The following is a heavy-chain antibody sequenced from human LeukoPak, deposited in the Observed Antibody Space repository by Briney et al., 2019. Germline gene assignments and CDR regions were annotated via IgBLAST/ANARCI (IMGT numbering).Heavy chain of an antibody. CDR2: MNPNSGNT. CDR3: ARVGGGYSGSYYFDY. CDR1: GYTFTSYD. Sequence: GASVKVSCKASGYTFTSYDINWVRQATGQGLEWMGWMNPNSGNTGYAQKFQGRVTMTRSTSISTAYMELSSLGSEDAAVYYCARVGGGYSGSYYFDYWGQGTLVTVSS. V-gene: IGHV1-8*01. D-gene: IGHD1-26*01. J-gene: IGHJ4*02.